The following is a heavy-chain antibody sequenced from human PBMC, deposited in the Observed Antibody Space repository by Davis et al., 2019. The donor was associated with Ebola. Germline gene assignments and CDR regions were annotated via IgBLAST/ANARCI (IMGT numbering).Heavy chain of an antibody. D-gene: IGHD2-15*01. CDR1: GGSISSGGYY. V-gene: IGHV4-61*02. CDR2: IYTSGST. J-gene: IGHJ2*01. CDR3: ARGVDCSGGSCYQNGGIYWYFDL. Sequence: PSETLSLTCTVSGGSISSGGYYWSWIRQPAGKGLEWIGRIYTSGSTNYNPSLKSRVTMSVDTSKNQFSLKLSSVTAADTAVYYCARGVDCSGGSCYQNGGIYWYFDLWGRGTLVTVSS.